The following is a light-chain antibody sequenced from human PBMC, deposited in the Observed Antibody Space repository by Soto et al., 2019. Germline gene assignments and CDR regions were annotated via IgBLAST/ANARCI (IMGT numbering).Light chain of an antibody. CDR2: AAS. J-gene: IGKJ1*01. CDR1: QGISNY. V-gene: IGKV1-27*01. CDR3: QKDASAPWT. Sequence: DIQMTQSPSSLSASVRDRVTITCRASQGISNYLAWYQQKPGKVPKLLIYAASTLQSGVPSLFSGSGSGTDFTLTISSLQHEDVATYFCQKDASAPWTFGQGTKVEIK.